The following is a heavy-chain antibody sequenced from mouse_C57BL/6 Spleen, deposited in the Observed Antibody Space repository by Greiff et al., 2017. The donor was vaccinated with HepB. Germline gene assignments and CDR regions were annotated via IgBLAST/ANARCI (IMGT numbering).Heavy chain of an antibody. Sequence: EVKLMESGGGLVKPGGSLKLSCAASGFTFSDYGMHWVRQAPEKGLEWVAYISSGSSTIYYADTVKGRFTISRDNAKNTLFLQMTSLRSEDTAMYYGARDGSSPYYYAMDYWGQGTSVTVSS. V-gene: IGHV5-17*01. J-gene: IGHJ4*01. CDR1: GFTFSDYG. CDR3: ARDGSSPYYYAMDY. CDR2: ISSGSSTI. D-gene: IGHD1-1*01.